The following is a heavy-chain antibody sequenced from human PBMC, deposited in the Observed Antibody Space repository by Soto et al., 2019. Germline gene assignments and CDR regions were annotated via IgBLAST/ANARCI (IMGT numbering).Heavy chain of an antibody. D-gene: IGHD2-15*01. Sequence: SETLSLTCAVSGYSISSGYYWGWIRQPPGKGLEWIGRIYHSGYTHYNPSVKSRVTISVDTSKNLFSLRLTSVTAADTAVYYCARSSVVVAAAATHSVAELDYWGQGTLVTVSS. CDR3: ARSSVVVAAAATHSVAELDY. V-gene: IGHV4-38-2*01. J-gene: IGHJ4*02. CDR2: IYHSGYT. CDR1: GYSISSGYY.